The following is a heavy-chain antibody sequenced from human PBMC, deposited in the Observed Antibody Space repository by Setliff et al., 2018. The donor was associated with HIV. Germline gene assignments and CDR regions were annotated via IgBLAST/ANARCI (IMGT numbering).Heavy chain of an antibody. Sequence: PSETLSLTCTVSGGSFRSSRYYWGWIRQPPGKGLEWVGNIHYGGFFWYSPSLKSRVTISVDTSKNQFSLKLDSVTAADTATYYCASRGIVEVTISMPDEYFVHWGHGTLVTVSS. D-gene: IGHD2-15*01. J-gene: IGHJ1*01. CDR1: GGSFRSSRYY. CDR3: ASRGIVEVTISMPDEYFVH. V-gene: IGHV4-39*01. CDR2: IHYGGFF.